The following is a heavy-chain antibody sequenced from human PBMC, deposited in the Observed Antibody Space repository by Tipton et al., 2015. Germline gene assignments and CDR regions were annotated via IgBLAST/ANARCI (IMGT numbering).Heavy chain of an antibody. CDR1: GGSVSRGNYY. J-gene: IGHJ3*02. D-gene: IGHD3-22*01. CDR2: IYYSGST. Sequence: TLSPTCTVSGGSVSRGNYYWSWIRQPPGKGLEWIGYIYYSGSTNYNPSLKSRVTILVDTSKNQFSLRLSSVTAADTAVYYCARFRGITMIVVQAFDIWGQGTMVTFSS. V-gene: IGHV4-61*01. CDR3: ARFRGITMIVVQAFDI.